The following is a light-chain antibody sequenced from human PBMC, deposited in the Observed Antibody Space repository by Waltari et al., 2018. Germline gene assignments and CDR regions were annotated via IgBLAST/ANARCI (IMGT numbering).Light chain of an antibody. V-gene: IGKV3-15*01. CDR3: QQHDNWPPVT. CDR1: QSIGTN. CDR2: GAS. J-gene: IGKJ5*01. Sequence: EVVMTQSPATLSVSPGQRVTLSCRASQSIGTNFAWYQQKPGQAPRLLIYGASTRATNIPARFSGGGSGTAFSLTISSLQSEDFAVYYCQQHDNWPPVTFGQGTRLEIK.